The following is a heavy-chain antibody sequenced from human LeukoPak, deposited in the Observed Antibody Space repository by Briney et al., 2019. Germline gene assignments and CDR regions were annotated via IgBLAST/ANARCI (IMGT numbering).Heavy chain of an antibody. CDR3: ARVLRIAADY. CDR2: IYHSGST. V-gene: IGHV4-4*02. CDR1: GGSISSSNW. Sequence: PSETLSLTCAVSGGSISSSNWWSWVRQPPGKGLEWIGEIYHSGSTNYNPSLKSRVTISVDESKNQFSLKLSSVTAADTAVYYCARVLRIAADYWGQGTLVTVSS. J-gene: IGHJ4*02. D-gene: IGHD6-6*01.